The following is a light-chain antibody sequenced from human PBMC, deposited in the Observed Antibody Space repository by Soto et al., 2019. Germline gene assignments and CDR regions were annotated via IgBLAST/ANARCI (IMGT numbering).Light chain of an antibody. CDR2: GVS. CDR3: QQYGSSRIT. J-gene: IGKJ5*01. CDR1: QSVNSGF. V-gene: IGKV3-20*01. Sequence: EFVLTQSPGTLSLSPVERATLSCRASQSVNSGFLAWYQQKPGQAPRLLIYGVSSRATGIPDRFSGSGSGTDFTLTISRLEFEDFAVYYCQQYGSSRITFGQGKRLEIK.